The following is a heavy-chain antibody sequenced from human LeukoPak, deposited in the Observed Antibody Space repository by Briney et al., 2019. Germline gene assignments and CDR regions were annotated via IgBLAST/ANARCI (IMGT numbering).Heavy chain of an antibody. V-gene: IGHV3-43D*03. Sequence: GGSLRLSCAASGFTFDDYAMHWVRQAPGKGLEWVPLISWDGGSTYYADSVKGRFTISRDNSKNSLYLQMNSLRAEDTALYYCAKDMVPMDDDYVWGILDYWGQGTLVTVSS. J-gene: IGHJ4*02. D-gene: IGHD3-16*01. CDR3: AKDMVPMDDDYVWGILDY. CDR2: ISWDGGST. CDR1: GFTFDDYA.